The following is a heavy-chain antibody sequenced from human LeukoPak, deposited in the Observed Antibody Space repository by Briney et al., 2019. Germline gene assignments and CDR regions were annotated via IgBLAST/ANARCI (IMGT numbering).Heavy chain of an antibody. D-gene: IGHD3-22*01. V-gene: IGHV1-2*02. CDR3: AHYDSSGYYNY. J-gene: IGHJ4*02. CDR2: INPNSGGT. CDR1: GYTFTGYY. Sequence: ASVKVSCKASGYTFTGYYMHWVRQAPGQGLEWMGWINPNSGGTSYAQKFQGRVTMTRDMSTSTVYMELSSLRSEDTAVYYCAHYDSSGYYNYWGQGTLVTVSS.